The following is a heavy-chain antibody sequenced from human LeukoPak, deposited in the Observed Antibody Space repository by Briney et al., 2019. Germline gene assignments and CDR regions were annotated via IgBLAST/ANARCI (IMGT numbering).Heavy chain of an antibody. J-gene: IGHJ6*03. CDR2: MNPNSGNT. CDR3: ARGPIRLRFLEWSKNQNYYMDV. V-gene: IGHV1-8*01. Sequence: GASVKVSFEASGYTFTSYDINWVRQATGQGLEWMGWMNPNSGNTGYAQKFQGRVTMTRNTSISTAYMELSSLRSEDTAVYYCARGPIRLRFLEWSKNQNYYMDVWGKGTMVTVSS. D-gene: IGHD3-3*01. CDR1: GYTFTSYD.